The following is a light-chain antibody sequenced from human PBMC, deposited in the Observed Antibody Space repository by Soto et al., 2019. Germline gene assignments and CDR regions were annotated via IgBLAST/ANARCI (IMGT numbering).Light chain of an antibody. V-gene: IGKV3-20*01. J-gene: IGKJ1*01. Sequence: EIVLTQSPGTLSLSPGERATLSCRASQSVSSNYLAWYQQKRGQAPRILIYGASSRATVIPTRFSGSGSGAYFTLTISRLEHEDFAVYYCQQYDTSPRTFGQGTKVEI. CDR1: QSVSSNY. CDR3: QQYDTSPRT. CDR2: GAS.